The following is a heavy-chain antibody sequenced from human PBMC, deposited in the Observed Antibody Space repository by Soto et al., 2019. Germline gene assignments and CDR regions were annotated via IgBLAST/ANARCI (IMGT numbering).Heavy chain of an antibody. J-gene: IGHJ4*02. CDR2: SNPNGGST. CDR3: ARGLAAGDY. D-gene: IGHD6-13*01. V-gene: IGHV1-46*01. CDR1: GYTFTNYY. Sequence: QVQLVQSGAEVTNPGASVKVSCKASGYTFTNYYIHWVRQAPGQGLEWMAISNPNGGSTNYAQEFQGRVTLARDTFTNTVYMELSSLRSEDTAIYYCARGLAAGDYWGQGTLVTVSS.